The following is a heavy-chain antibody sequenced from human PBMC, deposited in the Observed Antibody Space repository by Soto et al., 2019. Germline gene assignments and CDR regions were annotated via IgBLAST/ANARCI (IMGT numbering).Heavy chain of an antibody. Sequence: PGGSLRLSCAASGFTFSSYGMHWVRQAPGKGLEWVAVISYDGSNKYYADSVKGRFTISRDNSKNTLYLQMNSLRAEDTAVYYCAKLPDSSGWSDSRYDYGMDVWGQGTMVTVSS. CDR2: ISYDGSNK. V-gene: IGHV3-30*18. CDR3: AKLPDSSGWSDSRYDYGMDV. D-gene: IGHD6-19*01. J-gene: IGHJ6*02. CDR1: GFTFSSYG.